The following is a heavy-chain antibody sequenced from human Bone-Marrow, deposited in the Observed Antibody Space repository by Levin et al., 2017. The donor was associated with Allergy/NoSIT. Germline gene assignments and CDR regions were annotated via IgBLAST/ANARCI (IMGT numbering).Heavy chain of an antibody. J-gene: IGHJ5*02. V-gene: IGHV1-24*01. D-gene: IGHD2-8*01. CDR3: ATHPLGYCSNGVCSWFDR. Sequence: ASVKVSCKVSGYPLTELSMHWVRQSPGKGLEWIGGFDPEQGETVYAQKFQGRVIMSEDASADTAYMELSSLRSEDTAVYFCATHPLGYCSNGVCSWFDRWGQGTLVTVSS. CDR2: FDPEQGET. CDR1: GYPLTELS.